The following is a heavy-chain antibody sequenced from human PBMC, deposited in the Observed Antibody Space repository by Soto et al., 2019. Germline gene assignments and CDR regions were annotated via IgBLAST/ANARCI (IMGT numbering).Heavy chain of an antibody. J-gene: IGHJ4*02. CDR3: AREDRGYSYGGSGY. CDR1: GGTFGSYA. D-gene: IGHD5-18*01. Sequence: SVKVSCKASGGTFGSYAISWVRQAPGQGLEWMGGIIPIFGTANYAQKFQGRVTITADESTSTAYMELSSLRSEDTAVYYCAREDRGYSYGGSGYWGQGTLVTVSS. CDR2: IIPIFGTA. V-gene: IGHV1-69*13.